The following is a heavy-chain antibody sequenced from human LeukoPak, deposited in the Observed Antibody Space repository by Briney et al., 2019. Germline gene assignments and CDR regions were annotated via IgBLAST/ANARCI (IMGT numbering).Heavy chain of an antibody. CDR2: INHSGSA. CDR3: ARGLTGSRRYFDS. V-gene: IGHV4-38-2*02. D-gene: IGHD3-10*01. CDR1: GYSISSSYY. Sequence: SETLSLTCTVSGYSISSSYYWSWIRQPPGRGLEWIGEINHSGSANYNPSLKSRVTVSVDTSKNQFSLKLNSVTAADTAVYYCARGLTGSRRYFDSWGQGTLVTVSS. J-gene: IGHJ4*02.